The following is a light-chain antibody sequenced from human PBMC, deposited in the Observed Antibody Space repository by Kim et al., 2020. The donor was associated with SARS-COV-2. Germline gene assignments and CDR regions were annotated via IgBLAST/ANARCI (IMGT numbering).Light chain of an antibody. CDR1: QSISGH. J-gene: IGKJ5*01. CDR2: AAS. Sequence: DIQLTQSPSSLSASVGDRVTITCRASQSISGHLNLYQQIPGKAPKLLIYAASSLQSGVPSRFSGSGSETDFTLTISSLQPEDFATYYCQQSYNAPRTFGQGTRLEIK. V-gene: IGKV1-39*01. CDR3: QQSYNAPRT.